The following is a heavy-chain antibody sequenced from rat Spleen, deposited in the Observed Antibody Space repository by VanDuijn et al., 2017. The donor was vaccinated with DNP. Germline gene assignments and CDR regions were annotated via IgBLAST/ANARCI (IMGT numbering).Heavy chain of an antibody. CDR3: TRSWYVNYFDY. V-gene: IGHV2S12*01. CDR2: ISSGGST. D-gene: IGHD4-3*01. Sequence: QVRLRESGPGLVQPSHTLSLTCTVSGFSLTTYAVSWVRQPPGKGLEWIAAISSGGSTDYNSALKSRLSISRDTSKSQVFLKMNSLQTEDTALYFCTRSWYVNYFDYWGQGVMVTVSS. CDR1: GFSLTTYA. J-gene: IGHJ2*01.